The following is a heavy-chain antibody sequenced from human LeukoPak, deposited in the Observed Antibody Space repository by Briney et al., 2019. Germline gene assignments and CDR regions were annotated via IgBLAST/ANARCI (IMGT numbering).Heavy chain of an antibody. V-gene: IGHV3-48*02. CDR2: ISSSSTI. CDR1: GFTFSSYS. D-gene: IGHD4-23*01. Sequence: GGSLRLSCAASGFTFSSYSINWVRQAPGKGLEWVSYISSSSTISYADSVKGRFTISRDNANNSLYLQMNSLRDEDTAVYYCARGGTSASLAYWGQGTLVTVSS. J-gene: IGHJ4*02. CDR3: ARGGTSASLAY.